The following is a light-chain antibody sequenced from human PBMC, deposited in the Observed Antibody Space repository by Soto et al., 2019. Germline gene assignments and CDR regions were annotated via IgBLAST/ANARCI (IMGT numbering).Light chain of an antibody. CDR3: TSFSSSTSLYV. CDR2: QVT. Sequence: QSVLTQPASVSGSLGQSITISCTGTTRDIAGYNYISWYQQLPGKAPKLMIYQVTIRPSGISNRFSGSKSGNTASLTISGLQAEDEADYYCTSFSSSTSLYVFGTETKVTVL. CDR1: TRDIAGYNY. J-gene: IGLJ1*01. V-gene: IGLV2-14*01.